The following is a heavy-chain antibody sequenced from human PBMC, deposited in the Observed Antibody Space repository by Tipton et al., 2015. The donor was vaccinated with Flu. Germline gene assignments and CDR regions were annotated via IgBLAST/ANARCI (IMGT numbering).Heavy chain of an antibody. D-gene: IGHD1-26*01. CDR1: GGSISSGSYY. CDR2: IYTSGST. Sequence: LRLSCTVSGGSISSGSYYWSWIRQPAGKGLEWIGRIYTSGSTNYNPSLKSRVTISVDTSKNQFSLKLSSVTAADTAVYYCAREGRNSGGLDYWGQGTLVTVSS. J-gene: IGHJ4*02. CDR3: AREGRNSGGLDY. V-gene: IGHV4-61*02.